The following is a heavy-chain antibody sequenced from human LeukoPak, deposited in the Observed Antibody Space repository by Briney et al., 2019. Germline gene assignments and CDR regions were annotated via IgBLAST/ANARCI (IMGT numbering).Heavy chain of an antibody. V-gene: IGHV3-64D*06. CDR2: ISSNGDNT. CDR1: GFTFSTYV. J-gene: IGHJ4*01. CDR3: VRGTGY. Sequence: GGSLRLSCSVSGFTFSTYVMHWVRQAPGKGLEYVSAISSNGDNTYYADSVKGRFTISRDNSKNTLYLQMSSLRPDDTAVYFCVRGTGYWGQEPWSPSP.